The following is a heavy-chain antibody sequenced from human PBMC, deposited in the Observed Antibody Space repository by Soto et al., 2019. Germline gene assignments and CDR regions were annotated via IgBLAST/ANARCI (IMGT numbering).Heavy chain of an antibody. V-gene: IGHV1-18*01. CDR2: ISAYNGNT. CDR3: ARDLYSNYPMYNWFDP. Sequence: GSVKVSCKASGYTFTSYGISWVRQAPGQGLEWMGWISAYNGNTNYAQKLQGRVTMTTDTSTSTAYMELRSLRSDDTAVYYCARDLYSNYPMYNWFDPWGQGTLVTVS. J-gene: IGHJ5*02. D-gene: IGHD4-4*01. CDR1: GYTFTSYG.